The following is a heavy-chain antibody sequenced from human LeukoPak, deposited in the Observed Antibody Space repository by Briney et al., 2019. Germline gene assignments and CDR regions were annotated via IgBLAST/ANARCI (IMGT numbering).Heavy chain of an antibody. CDR3: ARGGGKGLVV. J-gene: IGHJ4*02. CDR2: INHSGST. V-gene: IGHV4-34*01. D-gene: IGHD3/OR15-3a*01. Sequence: SETLSLTCAVYGGSFSGYYWTWIRQPPGKGLEWIGEINHSGSTNYNPSLKSRVTISVDTSKSQFSLKLSSVTAADTAVYYCARGGGKGLVVWGQGTLVTVSS. CDR1: GGSFSGYY.